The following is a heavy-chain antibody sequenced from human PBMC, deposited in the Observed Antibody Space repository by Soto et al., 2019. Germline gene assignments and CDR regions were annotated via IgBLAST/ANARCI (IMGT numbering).Heavy chain of an antibody. D-gene: IGHD3-3*01. Sequence: EVQLLESGGGLVQPGGSLRLSCAASGFTFSSYAMSWVRQAPGKGLEGVSAISGSGGSTYYADSAKGRFTISRDNTKNTPYLQMNSLRAEDTTVYYCASLRFLEWLPVVVECYFDYWGQGTLVTVSS. CDR1: GFTFSSYA. J-gene: IGHJ4*02. V-gene: IGHV3-23*01. CDR3: ASLRFLEWLPVVVECYFDY. CDR2: ISGSGGST.